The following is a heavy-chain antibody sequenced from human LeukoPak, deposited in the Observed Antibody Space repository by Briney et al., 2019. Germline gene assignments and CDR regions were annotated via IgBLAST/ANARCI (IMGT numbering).Heavy chain of an antibody. CDR1: GFTFDDYA. CDR2: ISWNSGSI. Sequence: GGSLRLSCAASGFTFDDYAMRWVRQAPGKGLEWVSGISWNSGSIGYADSVKGRFTISRDNAKNSLYLQMNSLRAEDTALYYCAKGTTTVTNFDYWGQGTLVTVSS. V-gene: IGHV3-9*01. CDR3: AKGTTTVTNFDY. D-gene: IGHD4-17*01. J-gene: IGHJ4*02.